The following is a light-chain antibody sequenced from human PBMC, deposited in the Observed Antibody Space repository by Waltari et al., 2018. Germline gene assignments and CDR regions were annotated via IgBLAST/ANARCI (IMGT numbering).Light chain of an antibody. V-gene: IGKV1-39*01. CDR3: QQNYNTPGFT. Sequence: DIQMTQSPSSMSASVGDRVTITCQASQDIRNYLNWYQQKPGKAQKLLIYDASTLQGGVSSRFSGSGSGTDFTLTITNLQPEDFATYYCQQNYNTPGFTFGPGTTVDLK. CDR1: QDIRNY. CDR2: DAS. J-gene: IGKJ3*01.